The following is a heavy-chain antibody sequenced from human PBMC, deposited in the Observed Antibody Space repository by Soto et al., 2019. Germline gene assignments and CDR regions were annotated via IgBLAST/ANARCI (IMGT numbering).Heavy chain of an antibody. CDR3: AEDTLLGYCSGGSCIRYGMDV. CDR1: GFTFSSYG. CDR2: ISYDGSNK. J-gene: IGHJ6*02. V-gene: IGHV3-30*18. D-gene: IGHD2-15*01. Sequence: PGGSLRLSCAASGFTFSSYGMHWVRQAPGKGLEWVAVISYDGSNKYYADSVKGRFTISRDNSKNTLYLQMNSLRAEDTAVYYCAEDTLLGYCSGGSCIRYGMDVWGQGTTVTVSS.